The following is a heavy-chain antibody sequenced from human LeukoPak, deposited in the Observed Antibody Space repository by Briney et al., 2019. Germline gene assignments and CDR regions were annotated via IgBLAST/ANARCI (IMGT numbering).Heavy chain of an antibody. D-gene: IGHD1-1*01. J-gene: IGHJ6*02. Sequence: GGSLRLSCAASGFTFSSYAMSWVRQAPGKGLEWVSAISGSGGSTHYADSVKGRFTISRDNSKNTLYLQMNSLRAEDTAVYYCAKAGIFSDYYYGMDVWGQGTTVTVSS. CDR2: ISGSGGST. V-gene: IGHV3-23*01. CDR1: GFTFSSYA. CDR3: AKAGIFSDYYYGMDV.